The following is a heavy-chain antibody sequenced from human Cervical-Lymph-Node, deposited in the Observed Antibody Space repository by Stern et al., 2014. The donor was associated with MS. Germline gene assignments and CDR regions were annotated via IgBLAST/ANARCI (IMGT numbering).Heavy chain of an antibody. CDR2: ISSSTKFI. J-gene: IGHJ4*02. Sequence: EVQLVQSGGGLVKPGGSLRLSCAASGFTISYYSMLWVRQAPGQGLEWVSTISSSTKFIDYADSVKGRFTISRDNGNNSLYLQMNSLRVEDTAIYYCARGGGVEADHWGQGTLVTVSS. D-gene: IGHD3-16*01. V-gene: IGHV3-21*06. CDR3: ARGGGVEADH. CDR1: GFTISYYS.